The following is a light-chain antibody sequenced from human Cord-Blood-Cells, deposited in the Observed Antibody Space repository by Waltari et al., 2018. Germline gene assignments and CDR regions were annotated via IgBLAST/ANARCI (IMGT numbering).Light chain of an antibody. J-gene: IGKJ4*01. Sequence: EIVLTQSPATLSLSQGERATLSCRASQIVSTYLNWYQQKPGKAPRLLIYDTSNMDTGVXXXXXGSXSGTDFTLTISSLEXEDXXTYYCQQRDNCPRTFGGGTKVEIK. CDR2: DTS. V-gene: IGKV3-11*01. CDR3: QQRDNCPRT. CDR1: QIVSTY.